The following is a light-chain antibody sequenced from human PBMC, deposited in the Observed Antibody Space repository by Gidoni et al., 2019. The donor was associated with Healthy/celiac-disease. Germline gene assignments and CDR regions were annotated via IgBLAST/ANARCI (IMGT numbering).Light chain of an antibody. CDR3: QQRSNWLVT. Sequence: VLTQSPATLSLSPGERATLSCRASQSVSSYLAWYQQKPGQAPRLLIYDASNRATGIPARFSGSGSGTDFTLTISSLEPEDFAVYYCQQRSNWLVTFGPGTKVDIK. J-gene: IGKJ3*01. CDR2: DAS. CDR1: QSVSSY. V-gene: IGKV3-11*01.